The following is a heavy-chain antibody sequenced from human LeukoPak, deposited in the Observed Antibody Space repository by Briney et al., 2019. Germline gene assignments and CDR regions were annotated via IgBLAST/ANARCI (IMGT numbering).Heavy chain of an antibody. CDR3: AREYMDWEKYYYYYYMDV. CDR2: INPNSGGT. Sequence: ASVKVSCKASGYTFTGYCMHWVRQAPGQGLEWMGWINPNSGGTNYAQKFQGRVTMTRDTSISTAYMELSRLRSDDTAVYYCAREYMDWEKYYYYYYMDVWGKGTTVTVSS. J-gene: IGHJ6*03. D-gene: IGHD3/OR15-3a*01. CDR1: GYTFTGYC. V-gene: IGHV1-2*02.